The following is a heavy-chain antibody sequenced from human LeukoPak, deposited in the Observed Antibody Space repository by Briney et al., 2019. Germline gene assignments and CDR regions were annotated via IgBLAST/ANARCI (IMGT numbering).Heavy chain of an antibody. V-gene: IGHV3-21*01. J-gene: IGHJ5*02. Sequence: GGSLRLSCAASGFTFSSYSMNWVRQAPGKGLEWVSSISSSSSYIYYADSVKGRFTISRDNAKNSLYLQMNSLRAEDTAVYYCARDATVAARRRGNWFDPWGQGTLVTVSS. CDR3: ARDATVAARRRGNWFDP. CDR2: ISSSSSYI. CDR1: GFTFSSYS. D-gene: IGHD6-6*01.